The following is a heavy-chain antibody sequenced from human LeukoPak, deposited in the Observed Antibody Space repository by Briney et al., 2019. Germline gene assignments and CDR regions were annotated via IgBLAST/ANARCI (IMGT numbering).Heavy chain of an antibody. CDR1: GYTFTGYY. CDR2: INPNSGGT. J-gene: IGHJ6*04. CDR3: ARDPITVTMGGRYYCCGMDV. V-gene: IGHV1-2*02. Sequence: ASVKVSCKASGYTFTGYYMHWVRQAPGQGLEWMGWINPNSGGTNYAQKFQGRVTMTRDTSISTAYMELSSLRSEDTAVYYCARDPITVTMGGRYYCCGMDVWGKGTTVTVSS. D-gene: IGHD4-11*01.